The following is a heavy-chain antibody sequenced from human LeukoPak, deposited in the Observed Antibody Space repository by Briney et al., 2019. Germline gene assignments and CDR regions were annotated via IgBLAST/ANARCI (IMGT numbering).Heavy chain of an antibody. V-gene: IGHV1-18*01. CDR3: AVRYCSSTSCYATDDAFDI. CDR1: GYTFTSYG. CDR2: ISAYNGNT. Sequence: GASVKVSCKASGYTFTSYGISWVRQAPGQGLEWMGWISAYNGNTNYAQKLQGRVTMTTDTSTSTAYMELRSLRSDDTAVYYCAVRYCSSTSCYATDDAFDIWGQGTMVTVSS. D-gene: IGHD2-2*01. J-gene: IGHJ3*02.